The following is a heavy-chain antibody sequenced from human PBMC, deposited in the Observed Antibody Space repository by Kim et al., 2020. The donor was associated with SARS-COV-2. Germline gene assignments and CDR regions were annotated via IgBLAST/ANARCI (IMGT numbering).Heavy chain of an antibody. J-gene: IGHJ5*02. V-gene: IGHV4-59*01. Sequence: TNYNPSLKSRVTISVDTSKNQFSLKLSSVTAADTAVYYCARVNGPNWFDPWGQGTLVTVSS. CDR2: T. CDR3: ARVNGPNWFDP. D-gene: IGHD2-8*01.